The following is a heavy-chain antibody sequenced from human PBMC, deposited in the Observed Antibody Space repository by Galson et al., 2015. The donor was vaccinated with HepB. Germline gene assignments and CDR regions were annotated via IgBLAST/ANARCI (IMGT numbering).Heavy chain of an antibody. CDR1: GFTFSSYS. Sequence: SLRLSCAASGFTFSSYSMNWVRQAPGKGLEWVSSISSSSSYIYYVDSVKGRFTISRDNAKNSLYLQMNSLRAEDTAVYYCARASRYYYDSSGYQYYYYYMDVWGKGTTVTVSS. CDR3: ARASRYYYDSSGYQYYYYYMDV. D-gene: IGHD3-22*01. CDR2: ISSSSSYI. V-gene: IGHV3-21*01. J-gene: IGHJ6*03.